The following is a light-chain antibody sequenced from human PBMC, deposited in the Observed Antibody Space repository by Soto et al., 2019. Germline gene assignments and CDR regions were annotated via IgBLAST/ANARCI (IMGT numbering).Light chain of an antibody. CDR2: GAS. J-gene: IGKJ1*01. Sequence: EIVLTHSPGTLSLSPGERATLSCRASQSVSSSYLAWYQQKPGQAPRLLIYGASSRATGIPDRFSGSGSGTDFTLIISRLGPEDFAVYCCQQYGSSPRTFGQGTKV. V-gene: IGKV3-20*01. CDR3: QQYGSSPRT. CDR1: QSVSSSY.